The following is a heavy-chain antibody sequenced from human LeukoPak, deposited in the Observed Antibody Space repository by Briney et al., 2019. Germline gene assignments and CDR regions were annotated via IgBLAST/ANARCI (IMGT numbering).Heavy chain of an antibody. CDR2: IYYSGST. CDR1: GGSISSYY. CDR3: ARVGSSTSCYDY. Sequence: SETLSLTCTVSGGSISSYYWSWIRQPPGKGLEWIGYIYYSGSTNYNPSLKSRVTISVDTSKNQFSLKLSSVTAADTAAYYCARVGSSTSCYDYWGQGTLVTVSS. J-gene: IGHJ4*02. V-gene: IGHV4-59*01. D-gene: IGHD2-2*01.